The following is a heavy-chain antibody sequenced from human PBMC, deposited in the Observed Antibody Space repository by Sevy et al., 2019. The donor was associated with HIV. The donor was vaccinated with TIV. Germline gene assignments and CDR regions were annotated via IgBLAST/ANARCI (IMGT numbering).Heavy chain of an antibody. V-gene: IGHV3-30-3*01. CDR1: GFTFSSYA. CDR2: ISYDGSNK. J-gene: IGHJ4*02. CDR3: ARGISGVGILDY. Sequence: GGSLRLSCAASGFTFSSYAMYWVRQAPGKGLEWVAIISYDGSNKYYADSVKGRFTISRDNSKNTLYLQMNSLRTEDTAVYYCARGISGVGILDYWGQGTLVTVSS. D-gene: IGHD2-21*01.